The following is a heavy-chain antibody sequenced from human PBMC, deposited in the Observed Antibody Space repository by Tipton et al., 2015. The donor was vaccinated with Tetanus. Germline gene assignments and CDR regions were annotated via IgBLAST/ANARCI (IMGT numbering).Heavy chain of an antibody. Sequence: TLSLTCNVSGGSISTSSYYWGWIRQPPGKGLEWIGSIYYSGSTYYNPSLESRLTVSVDTSKNHISLRLRSVTAADTAVYFCARLGGPATDFFYGLDVWGRGTTVIVSS. D-gene: IGHD3-10*01. CDR2: IYYSGST. J-gene: IGHJ6*02. CDR3: ARLGGPATDFFYGLDV. V-gene: IGHV4-39*02. CDR1: GGSISTSSYY.